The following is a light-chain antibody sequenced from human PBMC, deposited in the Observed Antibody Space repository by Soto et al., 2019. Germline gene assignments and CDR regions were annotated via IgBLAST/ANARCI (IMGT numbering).Light chain of an antibody. CDR2: GAS. J-gene: IGKJ3*01. CDR3: QQYGSSIFT. V-gene: IGKV3-20*01. Sequence: EIVLTQSPGTLSLSPGERATLSCRASQSVSSSYLAWYQQKPGQAPRLLIYGASSRATGIPDRFSGSGSATDFTCTISRLETEDFAVYYCQQYGSSIFTFGPGTKVDIK. CDR1: QSVSSSY.